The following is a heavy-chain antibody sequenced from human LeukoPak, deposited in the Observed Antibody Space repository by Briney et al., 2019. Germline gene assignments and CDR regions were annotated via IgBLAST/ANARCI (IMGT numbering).Heavy chain of an antibody. V-gene: IGHV4-4*09. CDR3: ARLQQLEAFDI. D-gene: IGHD6-6*01. J-gene: IGHJ3*02. Sequence: PSETLSLTCTVSGGSISSYYWSWIRQPPGKGLEWIGYIYTSGSTNYNPSLKSRATISVDTSKNQFSLKLSSVTAADTAVYYCARLQQLEAFDIWGQGTMVTVSS. CDR2: IYTSGST. CDR1: GGSISSYY.